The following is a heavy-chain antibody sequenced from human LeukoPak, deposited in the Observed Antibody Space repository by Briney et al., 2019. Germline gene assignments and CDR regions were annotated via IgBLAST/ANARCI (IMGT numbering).Heavy chain of an antibody. V-gene: IGHV3-20*04. CDR1: GFTFDDYG. CDR3: ARAVAGNYYYYYYMDV. J-gene: IGHJ6*03. Sequence: GGSLRLSCAASGFTFDDYGMSWVRHAPGKGLEWVSGINWNGGSTGYADSVKGRFTISRDNAKNSLYLQMNSLRAEDTALYYCARAVAGNYYYYYYMDVWGKGTTVTVSS. D-gene: IGHD6-19*01. CDR2: INWNGGST.